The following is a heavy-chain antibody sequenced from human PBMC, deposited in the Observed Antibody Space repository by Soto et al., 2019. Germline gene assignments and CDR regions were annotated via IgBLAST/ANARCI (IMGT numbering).Heavy chain of an antibody. V-gene: IGHV3-23*01. Sequence: EVQLLESGGGSVQPGGSLRLSCAASGFTFSSYAMHWVRRPPGKGLEWVSSISGSGGTAYYADSVKGRFSISRDSLVNTRYLQMNSLRSEDTAVYYSAKGRGQNWNFNYWSQGSLVT. CDR2: ISGSGGTA. J-gene: IGHJ4*02. CDR1: GFTFSSYA. D-gene: IGHD1-7*01. CDR3: AKGRGQNWNFNY.